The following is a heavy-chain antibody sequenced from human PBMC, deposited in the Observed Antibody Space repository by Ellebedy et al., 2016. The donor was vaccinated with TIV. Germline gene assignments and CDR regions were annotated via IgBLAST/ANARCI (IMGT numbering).Heavy chain of an antibody. CDR2: ISSSSSST. CDR3: ARKVPAPTTVPPNWYFDL. D-gene: IGHD4-17*01. CDR1: GFTFSDYY. J-gene: IGHJ2*01. Sequence: PGGSLRLSCAASGFTFSDYYMSWIRQAPGKGLEWVSYISSSSSSTNYADSVKGRFNISRDNSKNSLYLRMNSLRAEDTAVYYCARKVPAPTTVPPNWYFDLWGRGTLVTVSS. V-gene: IGHV3-11*06.